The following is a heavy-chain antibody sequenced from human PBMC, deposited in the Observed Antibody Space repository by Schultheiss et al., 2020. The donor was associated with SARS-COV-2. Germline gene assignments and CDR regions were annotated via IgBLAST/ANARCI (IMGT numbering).Heavy chain of an antibody. CDR2: IYYSGST. CDR3: ARASGKDIVVVPAATAFDY. D-gene: IGHD2-2*01. CDR1: GGSISSGGYY. Sequence: SETLSLTCTVSGGSISSGGYYWSWIRQPPGKGLEWIGYIYYSGSTNYNPSLKSRVTISVDTSKNQFSLKLSSVTAADTAVYYCARASGKDIVVVPAATAFDYWGQGTLVTVSS. V-gene: IGHV4-61*08. J-gene: IGHJ4*02.